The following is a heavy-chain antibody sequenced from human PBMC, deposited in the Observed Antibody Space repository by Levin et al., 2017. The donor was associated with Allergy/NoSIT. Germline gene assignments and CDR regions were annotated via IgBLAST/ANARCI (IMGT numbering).Heavy chain of an antibody. D-gene: IGHD4-17*01. CDR1: GGSISSGGYS. V-gene: IGHV4-30-2*01. CDR3: ARAPVTTPNYYFDY. CDR2: IYHSGST. Sequence: SETLSLTCAVSGGSISSGGYSWSWIRQPPGKGLEWIGYIYHSGSTYYNPSLKSRVTISVDRSKNQFSLKLSSVTAADTAVYYCARAPVTTPNYYFDYWGQGTLVTVSS. J-gene: IGHJ4*02.